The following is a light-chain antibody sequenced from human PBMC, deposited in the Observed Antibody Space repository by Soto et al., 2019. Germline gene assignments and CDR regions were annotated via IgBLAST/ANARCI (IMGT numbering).Light chain of an antibody. CDR2: DAS. V-gene: IGKV3-11*01. CDR1: QSVSTY. CDR3: QQGSNWPPGLT. J-gene: IGKJ4*01. Sequence: EIVLTQSPATLSLSPGARATLSCRASQSVSTYLAWYQQKPGQAPRLLIYDASNRASGIPARFSGSGSGTDFTLTISSLEPEDFAVYYCQQGSNWPPGLTFGGWSKVEIK.